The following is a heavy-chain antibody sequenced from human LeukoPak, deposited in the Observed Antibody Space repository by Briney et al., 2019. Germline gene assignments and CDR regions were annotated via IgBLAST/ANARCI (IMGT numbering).Heavy chain of an antibody. V-gene: IGHV3-23*01. CDR3: AKGYCSSTSCYPYYFDY. D-gene: IGHD2-2*01. CDR1: GFTFSSYA. CDR2: ISGSGGST. Sequence: GGSLRLSCAASGFTFSSYAMSWVRQAPGKGLEWVSAISGSGGSTYYADSVKGRFTISRDNSKNTLYLQMNSLRAEDMALYYCAKGYCSSTSCYPYYFDYWGQGTLVTVSS. J-gene: IGHJ4*02.